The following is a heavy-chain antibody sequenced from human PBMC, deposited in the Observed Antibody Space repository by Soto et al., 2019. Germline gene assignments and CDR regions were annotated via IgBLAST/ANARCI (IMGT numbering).Heavy chain of an antibody. J-gene: IGHJ6*02. Sequence: QVRLQESGPGLVKPSETLSLTCTVSGGSISSYYWSWIRQPPGKGLEWIGYMYNTGSTIYNPSLKSRVTSSGETSKNQFSLKLNSVTAADTAVYYCARDLWGYCGADCYPLDVWGQGTTVTVSS. V-gene: IGHV4-59*01. CDR1: GGSISSYY. CDR2: MYNTGST. D-gene: IGHD2-21*02. CDR3: ARDLWGYCGADCYPLDV.